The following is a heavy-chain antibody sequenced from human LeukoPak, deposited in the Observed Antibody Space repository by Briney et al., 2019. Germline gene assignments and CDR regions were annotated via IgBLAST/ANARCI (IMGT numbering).Heavy chain of an antibody. V-gene: IGHV1-2*02. J-gene: IGHJ4*02. CDR3: ARATLLGDYYYDSSGYGY. D-gene: IGHD3-22*01. CDR2: INPNSGGT. Sequence: ASVKVSCKASGYTFTGYYMHWMRQAPGQGLEWMGWINPNSGGTNYAQKFQGRVTMTRDTSISTAYMELSRLRSDDTAVYYCARATLLGDYYYDSSGYGYWGQGTLVTVSS. CDR1: GYTFTGYY.